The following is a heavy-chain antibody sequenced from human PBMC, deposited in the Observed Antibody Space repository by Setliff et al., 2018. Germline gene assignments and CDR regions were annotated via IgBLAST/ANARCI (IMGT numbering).Heavy chain of an antibody. Sequence: SETLSLTCTVSGGSISSSSYQWGWVRQTPGKGLEWIGSIYYSGTAYYNPSLKSRVTISVDTSKNQFSLQVTSVTATDTAVYYCARHEFVGGYYGSVTYRHFDYWGQGISVTVSS. CDR3: ARHEFVGGYYGSVTYRHFDY. D-gene: IGHD3-10*01. J-gene: IGHJ4*02. V-gene: IGHV4-39*01. CDR2: IYYSGTA. CDR1: GGSISSSSYQ.